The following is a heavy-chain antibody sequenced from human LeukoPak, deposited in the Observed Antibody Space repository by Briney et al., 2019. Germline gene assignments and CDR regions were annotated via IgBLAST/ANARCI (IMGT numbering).Heavy chain of an antibody. CDR2: MYYSGSI. V-gene: IGHV4-39*01. CDR3: ALMSRLWWNAFDFDSFDI. D-gene: IGHD1-1*01. Sequence: SETLSPTCTVSGGSIRSTTYYWGWIRQPPGKGLEWLGSMYYSGSIYYNPSLKSRVTISVDTSKNQFSLKLSSVTAADTAVYYCALMSRLWWNAFDFDSFDIWGQGTMVTVSS. CDR1: GGSIRSTTYY. J-gene: IGHJ3*02.